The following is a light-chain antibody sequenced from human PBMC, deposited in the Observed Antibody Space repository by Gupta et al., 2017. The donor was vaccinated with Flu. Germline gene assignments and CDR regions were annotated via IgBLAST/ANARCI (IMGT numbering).Light chain of an antibody. Sequence: HLVLTQSPSASASLGASVKLTCPLSSGHSSYAIAWHQQQPERGPRYLLKVNSDGSHTKGDGIPDRFSGSSSGAERYLTISSLQSEDEADYYCQTWGTGVWMFGGGTKLTVL. V-gene: IGLV4-69*01. CDR2: VNSDGSH. CDR3: QTWGTGVWM. CDR1: SGHSSYA. J-gene: IGLJ3*02.